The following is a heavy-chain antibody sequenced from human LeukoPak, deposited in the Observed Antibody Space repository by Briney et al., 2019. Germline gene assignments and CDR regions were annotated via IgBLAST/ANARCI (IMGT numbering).Heavy chain of an antibody. Sequence: GGSLRLSCAASGFTVSSNYMSWVRQAPGKGLEWVGRTRNKANSYTTEYAASVKGRFTISRDDSKNSLYLQMNSLKTEDTAVYFCARVHSSSWSGSYFDYWGQGTLVSVSS. D-gene: IGHD6-13*01. V-gene: IGHV3-72*01. J-gene: IGHJ4*02. CDR2: TRNKANSYTT. CDR3: ARVHSSSWSGSYFDY. CDR1: GFTVSSNY.